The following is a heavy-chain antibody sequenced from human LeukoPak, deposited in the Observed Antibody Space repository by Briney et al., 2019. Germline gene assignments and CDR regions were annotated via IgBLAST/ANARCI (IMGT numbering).Heavy chain of an antibody. J-gene: IGHJ6*02. D-gene: IGHD1-26*01. V-gene: IGHV3-23*01. Sequence: PGGSLRLSSAASGFTFSSYAMSWVRQAPGKGLEWVSAISGSGGSTYYADSVKGRFTISRDNSKNTLYLQMNSLRAEDTAVYYCAKDEGIVGATANYYYGMDVWGQGTTVTVSS. CDR2: ISGSGGST. CDR3: AKDEGIVGATANYYYGMDV. CDR1: GFTFSSYA.